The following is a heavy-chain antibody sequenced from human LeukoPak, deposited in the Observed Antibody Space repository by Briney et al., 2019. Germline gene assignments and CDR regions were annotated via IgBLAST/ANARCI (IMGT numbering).Heavy chain of an antibody. CDR1: GGSISSSNW. V-gene: IGHV4-4*02. J-gene: IGHJ4*02. CDR3: ARGRDYYGSGSYYNDFDY. CDR2: IYHSGST. Sequence: SETLSLTCAVSGGSISSSNWWSWIRQPPGKGLEWIGEIYHSGSTNYNPSLKSRVTISVDKSKTQFSLKLSSVTAADTAVYYCARGRDYYGSGSYYNDFDYWGQGTLVTVSS. D-gene: IGHD3-10*01.